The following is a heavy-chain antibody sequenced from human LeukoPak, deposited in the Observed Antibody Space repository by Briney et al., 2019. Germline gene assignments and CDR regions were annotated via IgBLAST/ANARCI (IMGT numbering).Heavy chain of an antibody. Sequence: PGGSLRLSCAASGFTFNSYWMTWVRQAPGRGLEWVANIKQDGSEKYYADSVKGRFTISRDNSKNTLYLQMNSLRAEDTAVYYCARATVTRWFDPWGQGTLVTVSS. D-gene: IGHD4-17*01. J-gene: IGHJ5*02. CDR2: IKQDGSEK. V-gene: IGHV3-7*02. CDR1: GFTFNSYW. CDR3: ARATVTRWFDP.